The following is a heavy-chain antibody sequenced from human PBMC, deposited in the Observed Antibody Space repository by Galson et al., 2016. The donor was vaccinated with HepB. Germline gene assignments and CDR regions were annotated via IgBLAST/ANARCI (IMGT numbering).Heavy chain of an antibody. Sequence: SLRLSCAASGFTFSDYAMSWVRQAPGKGLQWVSTIRGTGVTTHYADSVKGRFTISRDNSKNTLYLQMSSLRAEDTAMYYCAAKTPSSDWWPGFDPWGQGTLVTVSS. CDR3: AAKTPSSDWWPGFDP. CDR2: IRGTGVTT. D-gene: IGHD2-8*02. V-gene: IGHV3-23*01. J-gene: IGHJ5*02. CDR1: GFTFSDYA.